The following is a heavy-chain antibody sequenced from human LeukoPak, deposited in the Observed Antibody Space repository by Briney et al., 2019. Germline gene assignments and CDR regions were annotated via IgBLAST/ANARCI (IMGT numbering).Heavy chain of an antibody. CDR1: AYSISSDYY. D-gene: IGHD3-22*01. Sequence: SETLSLTCIVSAYSISSDYYWGWIRQPPGKGLEWVGNIYHTGSTYYNPSLKSRVTISVDTSRNQFSLKLNSVTAADTAVYYCAREGGNYYDSSGYYFYYWGQGTLVTVSS. CDR3: AREGGNYYDSSGYYFYY. V-gene: IGHV4-38-2*02. J-gene: IGHJ4*02. CDR2: IYHTGST.